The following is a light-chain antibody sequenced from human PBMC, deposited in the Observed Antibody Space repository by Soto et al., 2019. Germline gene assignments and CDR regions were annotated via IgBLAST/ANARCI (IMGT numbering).Light chain of an antibody. J-gene: IGLJ2*01. CDR2: EVS. CDR3: SSYGGSNNLI. V-gene: IGLV2-8*01. CDR1: STDVGGYKF. Sequence: QSALTQPPSASGSPGQSVTISCTGTSTDVGGYKFVSWYQQHPGKAPKVLIYEVSQRPSGVPDRFSGSKSGNTASLTVSGLQAEDEANYFCSSYGGSNNLIFGGGTQLTVL.